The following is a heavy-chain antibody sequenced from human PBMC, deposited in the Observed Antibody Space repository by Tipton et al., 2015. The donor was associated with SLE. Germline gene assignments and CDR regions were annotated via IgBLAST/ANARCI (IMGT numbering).Heavy chain of an antibody. CDR1: GYTFTDYF. V-gene: IGHV1-8*02. Sequence: QVQLVQSGPEVKKPGASVKVSCKASGYTFTDYFLHWVRQAPGQGLEWMGWMNPNSGNTAYAQKFQGRVTMTMSTSISTAYMELRSLKSEDTAVYYCTRKRVEAAGSVFGAYDIWGLGTMVTVSS. CDR3: TRKRVEAAGSVFGAYDI. J-gene: IGHJ3*02. CDR2: MNPNSGNT. D-gene: IGHD6-13*01.